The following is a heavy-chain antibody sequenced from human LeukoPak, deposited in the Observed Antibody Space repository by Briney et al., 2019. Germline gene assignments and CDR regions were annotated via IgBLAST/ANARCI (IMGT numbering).Heavy chain of an antibody. V-gene: IGHV4-34*01. CDR1: GGSISSYY. D-gene: IGHD3-16*02. Sequence: SETLSLTCTVSGGSISSYYWGWIRQPPGKGLEWIGEINHSGSTNYNSSLKSRVTISVDTSKNQFSLKLSSVTAADTAVYYCARRRDYVWGSYRPWGQGTLVTVSS. CDR3: ARRRDYVWGSYRP. CDR2: INHSGST. J-gene: IGHJ5*02.